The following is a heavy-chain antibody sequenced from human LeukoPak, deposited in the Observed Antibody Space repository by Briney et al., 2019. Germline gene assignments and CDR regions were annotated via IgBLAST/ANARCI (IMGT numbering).Heavy chain of an antibody. CDR3: GRIAINANNGMDV. Sequence: PGGSLRLSCAASGFTFSIYSMNWVRQAPGKGLEWVSSISSSSSYIYYADPVKGRFTISRDNAKNSLYLQMNSLRAEDTAVYYCGRIAINANNGMDVWGQGTTVTVSS. CDR2: ISSSSSYI. V-gene: IGHV3-21*04. J-gene: IGHJ6*02. D-gene: IGHD1/OR15-1a*01. CDR1: GFTFSIYS.